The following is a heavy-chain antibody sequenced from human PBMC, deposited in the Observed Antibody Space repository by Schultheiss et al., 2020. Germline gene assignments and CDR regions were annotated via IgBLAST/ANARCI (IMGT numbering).Heavy chain of an antibody. CDR3: ASMLIEQQPGAPEYYQY. CDR2: IYYSGST. J-gene: IGHJ1*01. D-gene: IGHD3-16*01. CDR1: GGSISSYY. Sequence: SATLSLTCTVSGGSISSYYWSWIRQPPGKGLEWIGYIYYSGSTNYNPSLKSRVTISLDTSKSQFSLRLTSVTVADTALYFCASMLIEQQPGAPEYYQYWGQGTLVTVSS. V-gene: IGHV4-59*12.